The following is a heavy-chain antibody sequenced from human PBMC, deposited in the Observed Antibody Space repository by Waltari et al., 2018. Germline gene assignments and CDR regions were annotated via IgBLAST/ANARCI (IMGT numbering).Heavy chain of an antibody. CDR1: GYSISSGYY. J-gene: IGHJ4*02. D-gene: IGHD6-6*01. CDR2: IYHSGGT. Sequence: QVQLQESGPGLVKPSETLSLTCAVSGYSISSGYYWGWIRQPPGKGLEWIGSIYHSGGTYYNPSLKSRVTISVDTSNQFSLKLSSVTAADTAVYYCARLTPWSISSPYYWGQGTLVTVSS. CDR3: ARLTPWSISSPYY. V-gene: IGHV4-38-2*01.